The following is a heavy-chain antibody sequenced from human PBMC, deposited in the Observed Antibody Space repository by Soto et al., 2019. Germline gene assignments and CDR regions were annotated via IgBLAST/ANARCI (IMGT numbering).Heavy chain of an antibody. D-gene: IGHD3-3*02. V-gene: IGHV3-33*01. CDR2: IWYDGSNK. CDR1: GFTFSSYG. CDR3: ARGRPIFSYYYYGMDV. Sequence: QVQLVESGGGVVQPGRSLRLSCAASGFTFSSYGMHWVRQAPGKGLEWVAVIWYDGSNKYYADSVKGRFTISRDNSKNTLYLQMNSRRAEDTAVYYCARGRPIFSYYYYGMDVWGQGTTVTVSS. J-gene: IGHJ6*02.